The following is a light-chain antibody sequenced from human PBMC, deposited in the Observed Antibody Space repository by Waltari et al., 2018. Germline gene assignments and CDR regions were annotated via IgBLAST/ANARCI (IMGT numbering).Light chain of an antibody. J-gene: IGKJ4*01. CDR1: PSSVNF. CDR3: QKYNAAPLI. CDR2: TAS. Sequence: IQLTQSPSSLAASVGDSVTHTCRARPSSVNFLAWYQQKPGKVPRLLIPTASTLQTVVPPRFSSSGSGTEFTLTIAGLQPEGVATYYCQKYNAAPLIFGGGTKVEIK. V-gene: IGKV1-27*01.